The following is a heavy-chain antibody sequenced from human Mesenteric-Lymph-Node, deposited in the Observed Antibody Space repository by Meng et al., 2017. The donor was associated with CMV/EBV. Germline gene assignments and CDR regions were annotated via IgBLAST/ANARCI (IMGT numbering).Heavy chain of an antibody. CDR1: GFTFDDYT. CDR2: ISWNGDNT. J-gene: IGHJ4*02. V-gene: IGHV3-43*01. Sequence: EGSLRLSCAASGFTFDDYTMHWVRQAPGKGLEWVSLISWNGDNTYYADSVKGRFTISRDNSKNSLYLQMNTLRTEDTAFYYCVKAAVTGRGAFDYWGQGTPVTVSS. D-gene: IGHD3-9*01. CDR3: VKAAVTGRGAFDY.